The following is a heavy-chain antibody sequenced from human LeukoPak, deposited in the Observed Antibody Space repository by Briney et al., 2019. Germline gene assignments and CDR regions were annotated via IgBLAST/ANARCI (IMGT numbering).Heavy chain of an antibody. Sequence: ASVKVSCKASGYIFTSYYMHWVRQAPGQGLEWMGIINPSGGSTSYAQKFQGRVTMTRDTSTSTVYMELSSLRSEDTAVYYCAREPDSSGYFNWFDPWGQGTLVTVSS. CDR1: GYIFTSYY. CDR2: INPSGGST. V-gene: IGHV1-46*01. D-gene: IGHD3-22*01. CDR3: AREPDSSGYFNWFDP. J-gene: IGHJ5*02.